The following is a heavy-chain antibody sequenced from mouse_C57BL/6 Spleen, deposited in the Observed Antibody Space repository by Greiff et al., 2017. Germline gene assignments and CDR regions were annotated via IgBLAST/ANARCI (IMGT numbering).Heavy chain of an antibody. V-gene: IGHV6-6*01. CDR2: IRNKANNHAT. J-gene: IGHJ4*01. D-gene: IGHD1-1*01. CDR3: TRSDGRSYAMDY. CDR1: GFTFSDAW. Sequence: EVQVVESGGGLVQPGGSMKLSCAASGFTFSDAWMDWVRQSPEKGLEWVAEIRNKANNHATYYAESVKGRFTISRDDSKSSVYLQMNSLRAEDTGIYYCTRSDGRSYAMDYWGQGTSVTVSS.